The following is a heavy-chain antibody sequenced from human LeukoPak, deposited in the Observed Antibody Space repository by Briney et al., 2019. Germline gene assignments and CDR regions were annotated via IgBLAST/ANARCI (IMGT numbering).Heavy chain of an antibody. J-gene: IGHJ4*02. V-gene: IGHV3-21*01. CDR1: GFTFSSYS. CDR3: ARSLRYYDYVWGSYRYTGALDY. D-gene: IGHD3-16*02. Sequence: GRSLRLSCAASGFTFSSYSMNWVRQAPGKGLEWVSSISSSSSYIYYADSVKGRFTISRDNAKNSLYLQMNSLRAEDTAVYYCARSLRYYDYVWGSYRYTGALDYWGQGTLVTVSS. CDR2: ISSSSSYI.